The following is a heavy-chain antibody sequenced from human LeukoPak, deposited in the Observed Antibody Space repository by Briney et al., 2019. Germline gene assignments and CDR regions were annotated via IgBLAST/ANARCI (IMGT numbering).Heavy chain of an antibody. CDR2: INPNSGGT. Sequence: ASVKVSCKASGYTFTGYYMHWVRQAPGQGLEWMVRINPNSGGTNYAQKFQGRVTMTRDTSISTAYMELSRLRSDDTAVYYCAREAHCSGGSCFDFDYWGQGTLVTVSS. CDR1: GYTFTGYY. D-gene: IGHD2-15*01. V-gene: IGHV1-2*06. CDR3: AREAHCSGGSCFDFDY. J-gene: IGHJ4*02.